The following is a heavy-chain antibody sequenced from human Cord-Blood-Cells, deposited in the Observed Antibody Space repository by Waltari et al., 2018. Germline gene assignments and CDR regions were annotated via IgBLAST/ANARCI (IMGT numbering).Heavy chain of an antibody. CDR3: ARGSQIVVVIANWFDP. CDR1: GGSFSGYY. V-gene: IGHV4-34*01. Sequence: QVQLQQWGAGLLKPSETLSLTCAVYGGSFSGYYWSWIHQPPGKGLEWIGEINHSGSTNSNPSLKSRVTISVDTSKNQFSLKLSSVTAAYTAVYYCARGSQIVVVIANWFDPWGQGTLVTVSS. D-gene: IGHD2-21*01. J-gene: IGHJ5*02. CDR2: INHSGST.